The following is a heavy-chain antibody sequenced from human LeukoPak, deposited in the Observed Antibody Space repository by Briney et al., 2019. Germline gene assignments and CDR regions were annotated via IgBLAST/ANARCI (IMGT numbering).Heavy chain of an antibody. V-gene: IGHV3-48*01. CDR2: ISSGSSTI. Sequence: GGSLRLSCAASGFTFSSYSMNWVRQAPGKGLEWVSYISSGSSTIYYADSVKGRFTISRDNAKNSLYLLMNSLRAEDTAVYYCARDGRYYDFWSGYYTAYYYYYMDVWGKGTTVTVSS. CDR1: GFTFSSYS. D-gene: IGHD3-3*01. CDR3: ARDGRYYDFWSGYYTAYYYYYMDV. J-gene: IGHJ6*03.